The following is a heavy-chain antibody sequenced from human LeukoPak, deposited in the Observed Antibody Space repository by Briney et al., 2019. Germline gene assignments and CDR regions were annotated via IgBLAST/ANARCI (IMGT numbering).Heavy chain of an antibody. CDR2: ISGSNSYI. J-gene: IGHJ4*02. CDR3: ARALTTLTYEGY. CDR1: GFTFSSYT. V-gene: IGHV3-21*01. Sequence: GGSLRLSCAASGFTFSSYTMHWIRQAPGKGLEWVSSISGSNSYIFYADSVKGRFTVSRDNAKDSLYLQMNSLRAEDTAVYYCARALTTLTYEGYWGQGTLVSVST. D-gene: IGHD1-1*01.